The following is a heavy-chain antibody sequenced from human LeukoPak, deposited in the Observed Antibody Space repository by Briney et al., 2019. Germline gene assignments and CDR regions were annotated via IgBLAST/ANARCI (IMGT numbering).Heavy chain of an antibody. CDR2: IYPGDSDT. CDR1: GYSFTTYW. V-gene: IGHV5-51*01. D-gene: IGHD3-3*01. Sequence: GESLKISCKASGYSFTTYWIDWVRQVPGKGLEWMGIIYPGDSDTTYGPSFEGQVTISADRSITTAYLQWNTLQPSDTAIYYCARHQSGRRYDGFDIWGQGTMVTVSS. CDR3: ARHQSGRRYDGFDI. J-gene: IGHJ3*02.